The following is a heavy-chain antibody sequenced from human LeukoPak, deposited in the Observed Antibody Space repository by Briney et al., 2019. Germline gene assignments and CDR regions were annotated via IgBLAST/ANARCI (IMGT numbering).Heavy chain of an antibody. CDR1: GYTFTGYY. V-gene: IGHV1-2*04. D-gene: IGHD5-12*01. Sequence: ASVKVSCKASGYTFTGYYMHWVRQAPGQGLEWMGWINPNSGGTNYAQKFQGWVTMTRDTSISTAYMELSRLRSDDTAVYYCARYGAYSGYDGEDYYYMDVWGKGTTVTVSS. J-gene: IGHJ6*03. CDR2: INPNSGGT. CDR3: ARYGAYSGYDGEDYYYMDV.